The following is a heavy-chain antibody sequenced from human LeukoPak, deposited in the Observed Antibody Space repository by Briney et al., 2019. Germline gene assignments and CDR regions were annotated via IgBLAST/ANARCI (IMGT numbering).Heavy chain of an antibody. D-gene: IGHD6-13*01. CDR3: ARASIDHTYSSSWFPYFDY. CDR1: GGSISSGGYY. V-gene: IGHV4-30-2*01. Sequence: SETLSLTCTVSGGSISSGGYYWSWIRQPPGKGLEWIGYIYHSGSTYYNPSLKSLVTISVNRSKNQFSLKLSSVTAADTGVYYCARASIDHTYSSSWFPYFDYWGEGTLVTVSS. CDR2: IYHSGST. J-gene: IGHJ4*02.